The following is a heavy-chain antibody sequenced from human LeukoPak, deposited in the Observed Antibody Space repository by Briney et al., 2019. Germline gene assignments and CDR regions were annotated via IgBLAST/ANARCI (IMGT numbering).Heavy chain of an antibody. V-gene: IGHV3-33*01. D-gene: IGHD6-19*01. CDR1: GFTFSSYG. Sequence: GGSLRLSCAASGFTFSSYGMHWVRQAPGKGLEWVAVIWYDGSNKYYADSVKGRFTISRDNSKNTLYLQMNSLRAEDTAVYYCASARSYGSGWLHVEAFDIWGQGTMVTVSS. CDR2: IWYDGSNK. CDR3: ASARSYGSGWLHVEAFDI. J-gene: IGHJ3*02.